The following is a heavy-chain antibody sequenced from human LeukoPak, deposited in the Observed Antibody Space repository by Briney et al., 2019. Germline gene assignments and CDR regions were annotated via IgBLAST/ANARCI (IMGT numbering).Heavy chain of an antibody. J-gene: IGHJ4*02. Sequence: GGSLRLSCAASGFTFSSYAMSWVRQAPGKGLEWVSAISGSGDSTYYADSVKGRFTISRDNSKNTLYLQMNSLRAEDTAVYYCAKASYYYGSGSYPHKAFDYWGQGTLVTVSS. D-gene: IGHD3-10*01. CDR2: ISGSGDST. V-gene: IGHV3-23*01. CDR3: AKASYYYGSGSYPHKAFDY. CDR1: GFTFSSYA.